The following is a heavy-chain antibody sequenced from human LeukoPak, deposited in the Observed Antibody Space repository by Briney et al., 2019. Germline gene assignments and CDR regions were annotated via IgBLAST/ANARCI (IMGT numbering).Heavy chain of an antibody. Sequence: GGSLRLSCAVSGFPFSVYEMNWVRQAPGKGLEWVSNIGSSGAIRHYADSVKGRFSISRDSAENSLFLQMNSLRVEDTGIYYCALLAVASDFDYWGQGALVTVSS. CDR1: GFPFSVYE. J-gene: IGHJ4*02. D-gene: IGHD6-19*01. V-gene: IGHV3-48*03. CDR3: ALLAVASDFDY. CDR2: IGSSGAIR.